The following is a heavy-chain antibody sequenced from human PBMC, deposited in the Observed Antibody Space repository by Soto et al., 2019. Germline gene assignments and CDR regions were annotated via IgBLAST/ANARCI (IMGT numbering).Heavy chain of an antibody. CDR3: AREKRLYDYGDYYYYGMDV. Sequence: SETLSLTCTVSGGSISSGGYYWSWIRQHPGKGLEWIGYIYYSGSTYYNPSLKSRVTISVDTSKNQFSLKLSSVTAADTAVYYCAREKRLYDYGDYYYYGMDVWGQGTSVTVSS. CDR1: GGSISSGGYY. CDR2: IYYSGST. D-gene: IGHD4-17*01. J-gene: IGHJ6*02. V-gene: IGHV4-31*03.